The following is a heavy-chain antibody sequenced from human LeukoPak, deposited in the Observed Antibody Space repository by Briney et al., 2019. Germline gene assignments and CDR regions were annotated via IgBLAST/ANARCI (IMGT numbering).Heavy chain of an antibody. J-gene: IGHJ5*02. D-gene: IGHD6-13*01. CDR2: ISSSSSTI. Sequence: GGSLRLSCAASGFTFSSYSMNWVRQAPGKGLEWVSYISSSSSTIYYADSVKGRFTISSGNAKNSLYLQMNSLRDEDTAVYYCARDGSSWSPVGWFDPWGQGTLVTVSS. CDR3: ARDGSSWSPVGWFDP. V-gene: IGHV3-48*02. CDR1: GFTFSSYS.